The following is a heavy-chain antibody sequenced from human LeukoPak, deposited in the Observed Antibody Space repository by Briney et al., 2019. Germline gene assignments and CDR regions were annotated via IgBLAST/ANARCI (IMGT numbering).Heavy chain of an antibody. Sequence: GGSLRLSCAASGFTFSDAWMDWVRQAPGKGLEWVGHIKSKRDGGTGDHAAPVKDRFIIPRDDSKNTIYLEMNSLKTEDTAVYYCATVISASWYSPFDYWGQGTVVTVS. CDR3: ATVISASWYSPFDY. CDR2: IKSKRDGGTG. D-gene: IGHD6-13*01. V-gene: IGHV3-15*01. J-gene: IGHJ4*02. CDR1: GFTFSDAW.